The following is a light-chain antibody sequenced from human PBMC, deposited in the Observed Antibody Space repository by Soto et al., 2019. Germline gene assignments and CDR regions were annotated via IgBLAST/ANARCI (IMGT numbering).Light chain of an antibody. V-gene: IGKV1-39*01. CDR3: QQSYSIPFT. CDR2: AAS. J-gene: IGKJ2*01. Sequence: DIQMTQSPSSLSASVGDRVTITCRASQSISSYLNWYQQKPRKAPELLIYAASSLQSGVPSRFSGSGSVTDFTLTISSLQPEDFATYYCQQSYSIPFTFGQGTSLEIK. CDR1: QSISSY.